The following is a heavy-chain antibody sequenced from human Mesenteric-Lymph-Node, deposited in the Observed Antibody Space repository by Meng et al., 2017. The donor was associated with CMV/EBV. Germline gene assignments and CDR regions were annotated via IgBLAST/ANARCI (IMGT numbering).Heavy chain of an antibody. V-gene: IGHV3-30-3*01. J-gene: IGHJ4*02. Sequence: GESLKISCAASGFTFSSYAMHWVRQAPGKGLEWVAVISYDGSNKYYADSVKGRFTISRDNSKNTLYLQMNSLRAEDTAVYYCARSLSSGTKTSGYYFDYWGQGTLVTVSS. D-gene: IGHD1-26*01. CDR3: ARSLSSGTKTSGYYFDY. CDR1: GFTFSSYA. CDR2: ISYDGSNK.